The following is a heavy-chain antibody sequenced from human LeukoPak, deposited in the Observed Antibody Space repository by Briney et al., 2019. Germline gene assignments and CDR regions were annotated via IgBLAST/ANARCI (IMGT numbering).Heavy chain of an antibody. V-gene: IGHV3-23*01. Sequence: GGSLRLSCAASGFTFSSYAMSWVRQAPGNGLEWVSAISGSGENTNYADSVKGRFTMSRDNSRNMLYLQMNSLRDEDTAKYYRAKTVSGSYSYQGGDYWGQGTLVTVSS. CDR1: GFTFSSYA. J-gene: IGHJ4*02. CDR3: AKTVSGSYSYQGGDY. D-gene: IGHD3-16*02. CDR2: ISGSGENT.